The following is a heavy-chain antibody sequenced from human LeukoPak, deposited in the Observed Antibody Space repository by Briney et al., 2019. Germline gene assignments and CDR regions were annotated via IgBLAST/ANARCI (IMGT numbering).Heavy chain of an antibody. CDR2: IWHDGRNQ. J-gene: IGHJ4*02. D-gene: IGHD3-10*01. CDR3: TRQTGTYDLDY. Sequence: GGSLRLSCAASGFTFSNFGMHWVRQAPGEGLEWVAVIWHDGRNQHYADSVKGRFTISRDNSKGTLYLQMNSLRVEDTAVYYCTRQTGTYDLDYWGQGTLVTVSS. V-gene: IGHV3-33*01. CDR1: GFTFSNFG.